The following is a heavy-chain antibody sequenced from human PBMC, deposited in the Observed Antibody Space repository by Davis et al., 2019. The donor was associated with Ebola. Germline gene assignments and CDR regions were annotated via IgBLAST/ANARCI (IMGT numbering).Heavy chain of an antibody. CDR1: GYIFTSYG. V-gene: IGHV1-18*01. CDR3: ARERGWYSSSPSSIPSNWFDP. Sequence: ASVKVSCKASGYIFTSYGISWVRQAPGQGLEWLGWTSGYSGDTKYEQKVQDRVTLTTDTSTNTAYMELRSLRSDDTAVYYCARERGWYSSSPSSIPSNWFDPWGQGTLVTVSS. D-gene: IGHD6-13*01. J-gene: IGHJ5*02. CDR2: TSGYSGDT.